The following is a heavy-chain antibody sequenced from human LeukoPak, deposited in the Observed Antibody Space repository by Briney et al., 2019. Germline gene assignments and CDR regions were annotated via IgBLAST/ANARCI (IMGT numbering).Heavy chain of an antibody. CDR1: GGSINSGVYY. V-gene: IGHV4-61*02. Sequence: SETLSLTCTVSGGSINSGVYYWSCIRQPAGKGLECIGRIYTNGNSDYDPSLESRVTISLDTSKNQFSLRLNSVTAADTAVYYCAREGRIVASANVFPQAFAIWGQGTMVTVSS. J-gene: IGHJ3*02. CDR3: AREGRIVASANVFPQAFAI. CDR2: IYTNGNS. D-gene: IGHD2-2*01.